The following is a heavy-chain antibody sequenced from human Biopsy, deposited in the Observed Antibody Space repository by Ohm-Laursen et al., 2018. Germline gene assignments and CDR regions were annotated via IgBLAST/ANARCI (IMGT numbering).Heavy chain of an antibody. D-gene: IGHD3-16*02. V-gene: IGHV1-2*02. CDR3: TRDIMNTIAGLVARSDVFDV. CDR1: GYTVNDYF. CDR2: ISPNSGGT. J-gene: IGHJ3*01. Sequence: SSVKVSCKASGYTVNDYFLHWLRQAPGQGPEWMGWISPNSGGTNYAQKFQGRVSMTTDTSAATVYMELSSLTPDDTAVYYCTRDIMNTIAGLVARSDVFDVWGQGTMVTVSS.